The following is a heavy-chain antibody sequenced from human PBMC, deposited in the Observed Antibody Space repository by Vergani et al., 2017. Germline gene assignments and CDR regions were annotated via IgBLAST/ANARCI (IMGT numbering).Heavy chain of an antibody. CDR3: AKGGWDYWFDS. J-gene: IGHJ5*01. V-gene: IGHV3-23*01. Sequence: EVQLLESGGDLVQPGGSLRLSCAASGFSFTTSAMSWVRQAPGKGLEWVSTINTNCDYTRYGDSVKGRFTIASDKSKRTLYLQMNSLRAEGAAICYCAKGGWDYWFDSWGQGTLVIVS. CDR2: INTNCDYT. D-gene: IGHD6-19*01. CDR1: GFSFTTSA.